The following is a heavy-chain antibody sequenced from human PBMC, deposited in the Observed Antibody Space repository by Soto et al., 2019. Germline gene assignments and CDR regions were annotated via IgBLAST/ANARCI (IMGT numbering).Heavy chain of an antibody. CDR2: ISSSGSTI. CDR1: GFTFSDYY. CDR3: ARDKAPNYDDSSPPYYYYYGMDV. J-gene: IGHJ6*02. D-gene: IGHD3-22*01. V-gene: IGHV3-11*01. Sequence: QVQLVESGGGLVKPGGSLRLSCAASGFTFSDYYMSWIRQAPGKGLEWVSYISSSGSTIYYADSVKGRFTISRDNAKNSLYLQMNSLRAEDTAVYYCARDKAPNYDDSSPPYYYYYGMDVWGQGTTVTVSS.